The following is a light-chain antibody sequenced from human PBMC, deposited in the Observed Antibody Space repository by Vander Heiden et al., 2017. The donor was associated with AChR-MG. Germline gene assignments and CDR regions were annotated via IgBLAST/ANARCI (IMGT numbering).Light chain of an antibody. Sequence: EVVLTQSPATLSLSPGERATLSCRASQYIGYYLAWYQQRPGQAPRLLIYDASNRATGIPDRFSDSGSGTDFTLTISSLEPEDFAVYYCQQRSGLLTFGGRTKVEIK. CDR3: QQRSGLLT. CDR2: DAS. J-gene: IGKJ4*01. V-gene: IGKV3-11*01. CDR1: QYIGYY.